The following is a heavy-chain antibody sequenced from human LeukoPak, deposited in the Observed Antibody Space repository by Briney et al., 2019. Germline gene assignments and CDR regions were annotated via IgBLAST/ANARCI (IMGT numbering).Heavy chain of an antibody. V-gene: IGHV3-23*01. CDR2: VSASGGST. D-gene: IGHD6-13*01. Sequence: PGGSLRLSCAASGFTFSIYAMSWVRQAPGKGLEWVSAVSASGGSTHYADSVKGRFTISRDNSKNTLFLQMNSLRAEDTAVYYCAKAVSSWWNFDYWGRGTLVTVPS. J-gene: IGHJ4*02. CDR1: GFTFSIYA. CDR3: AKAVSSWWNFDY.